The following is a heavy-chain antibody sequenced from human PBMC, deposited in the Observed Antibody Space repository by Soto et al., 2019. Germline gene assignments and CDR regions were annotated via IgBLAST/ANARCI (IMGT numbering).Heavy chain of an antibody. V-gene: IGHV3-9*01. Sequence: GGSMRLSCAASGFTFDDYAMHWVRQAPGKGLEWVSGISWNSGSIGYADSVKGRFTISRDNAKNSLYLQMNSLRAEDTALYYCAKDRSSSSPPPILDFCGQGTLVTVSA. CDR2: ISWNSGSI. J-gene: IGHJ4*02. CDR1: GFTFDDYA. CDR3: AKDRSSSSPPPILDF. D-gene: IGHD6-6*01.